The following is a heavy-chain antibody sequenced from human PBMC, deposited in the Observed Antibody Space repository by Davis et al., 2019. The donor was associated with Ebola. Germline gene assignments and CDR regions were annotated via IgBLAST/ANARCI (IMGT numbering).Heavy chain of an antibody. CDR3: ARDPGAAVGTWYWFDP. J-gene: IGHJ5*02. CDR2: ISGSGGRT. Sequence: PGGSLRLSCAASGFTFSSYAMSWVRQAPGKGLEWVSTISGSGGRTYYADSVKGRFAISRDNSKNTLYLQMDSLRAEDTAVYYCARDPGAAVGTWYWFDPWGQGTLVTVSS. D-gene: IGHD6-13*01. V-gene: IGHV3-23*01. CDR1: GFTFSSYA.